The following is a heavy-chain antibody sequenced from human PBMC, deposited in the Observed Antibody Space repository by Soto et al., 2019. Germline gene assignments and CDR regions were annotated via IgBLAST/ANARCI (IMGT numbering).Heavy chain of an antibody. CDR3: ARWIADNYAILTGYYLPGSGFDY. D-gene: IGHD3-9*01. J-gene: IGHJ4*02. CDR1: GGSISSSSYY. Sequence: SETLSLTCTVSGGSISSSSYYWGWIRQPPGKGLEWIGSIYYSGSTYYNPSLKSRVTISVDTSKNQFSLKLSSVTAADTAVYYCARWIADNYAILTGYYLPGSGFDYWGQGTLVTVSS. CDR2: IYYSGST. V-gene: IGHV4-39*01.